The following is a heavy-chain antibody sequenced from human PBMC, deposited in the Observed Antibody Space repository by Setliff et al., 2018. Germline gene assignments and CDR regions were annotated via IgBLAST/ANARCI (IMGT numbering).Heavy chain of an antibody. CDR1: GYSISSGYY. V-gene: IGHV4-38-2*02. Sequence: SETLSLTCAVSGYSISSGYYWGWIRQPPGKGLEWIGNIYYSGSTNYNPSLKSRVTISVDTSKKQFSLKLSSVTAADTAVYYCARETIAARGDFDYWGQGTLVTVPQ. D-gene: IGHD6-6*01. CDR2: IYYSGST. CDR3: ARETIAARGDFDY. J-gene: IGHJ4*02.